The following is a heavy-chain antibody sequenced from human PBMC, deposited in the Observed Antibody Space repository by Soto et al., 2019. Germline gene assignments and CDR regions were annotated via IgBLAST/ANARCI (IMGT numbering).Heavy chain of an antibody. D-gene: IGHD6-19*01. Sequence: QITLKESGPTLVKPTQTLTLTCTFSGFSLSSTRMAVGWIRQPPGKALEWLALIYWDDDKRYSPFLKSRLTITKDTSKNQVVLTMSNMDPDDTARYYCAHIVVAGLGYYFDYWGQGTLVTVSS. CDR3: AHIVVAGLGYYFDY. V-gene: IGHV2-5*02. J-gene: IGHJ4*02. CDR2: IYWDDDK. CDR1: GFSLSSTRMA.